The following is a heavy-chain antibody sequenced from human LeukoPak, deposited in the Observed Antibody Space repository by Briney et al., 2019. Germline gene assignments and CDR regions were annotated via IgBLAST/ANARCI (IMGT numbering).Heavy chain of an antibody. CDR3: ARGLAARGGDY. V-gene: IGHV1-2*02. CDR2: INPNSGGT. CDR1: GYTFTTYG. Sequence: GASVKVSCKASGYTFTTYGVNWVRQAPGQGLEWMGWINPNSGGTNYAQKFQGRVTMTRDTSISTAYMELSRLRSDDTAVYYCARGLAARGGDYWGQGTLVTVSS. J-gene: IGHJ4*02. D-gene: IGHD6-6*01.